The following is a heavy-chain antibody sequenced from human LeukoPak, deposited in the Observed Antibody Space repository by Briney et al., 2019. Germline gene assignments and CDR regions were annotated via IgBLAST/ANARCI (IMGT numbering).Heavy chain of an antibody. J-gene: IGHJ6*02. Sequence: PGGSLRLSRAASGFTLSTYSMNWVRQAPGQGGEGVSYINSSSSTTFYADSVKGRFTISRDDAKNSLYLQMNSLRAEDTAVYYCARGVKVRGVNYYGMDVWGQGTTVTVSS. V-gene: IGHV3-48*04. CDR2: INSSSSTT. CDR3: ARGVKVRGVNYYGMDV. CDR1: GFTLSTYS. D-gene: IGHD3-10*01.